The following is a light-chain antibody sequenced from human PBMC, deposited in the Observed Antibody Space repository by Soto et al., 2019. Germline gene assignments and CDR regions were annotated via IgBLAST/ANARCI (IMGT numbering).Light chain of an antibody. Sequence: QSVLTQPPSVSGAPGQTITISCTGSSSNIGADYDVHWYQQLPGIAPKLVIYANTNRPSGVPDRFSGSRSGTSASLAITGLQADDEADYYCQTYDRSMSGYVFGTGTKLT. CDR2: ANT. J-gene: IGLJ1*01. CDR1: SSNIGADYD. V-gene: IGLV1-40*01. CDR3: QTYDRSMSGYV.